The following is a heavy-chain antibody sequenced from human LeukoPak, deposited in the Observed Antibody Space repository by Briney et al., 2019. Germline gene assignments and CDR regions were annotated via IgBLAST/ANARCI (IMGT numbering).Heavy chain of an antibody. D-gene: IGHD4-17*01. J-gene: IGHJ4*02. CDR1: RITLSDHY. Sequence: GSLRLSSAASRITLSDHYMDCVRQAPGKGLEWVGRTRNKAKSYTTNYAASVKGRFTISRDDAKNSVYLQMNGLKSEDTALYYCVSPPHGHYVSFDNWGQGTLVTVSS. CDR2: TRNKAKSYTT. CDR3: VSPPHGHYVSFDN. V-gene: IGHV3-72*01.